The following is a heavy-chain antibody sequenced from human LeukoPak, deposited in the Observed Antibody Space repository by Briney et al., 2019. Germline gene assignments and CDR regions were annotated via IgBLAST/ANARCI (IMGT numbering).Heavy chain of an antibody. CDR1: GYRFTSHG. D-gene: IGHD6-19*01. CDR2: ISAYNGDT. Sequence: ASVKVSCEASGYRFTSHGVSWVRQAPGQGLEWMGWISAYNGDTNYAQRFQGRVTLTTDTSTSTAYMELRSLTSDDTAVYYCARDPSNTSGWKTWFDPWGQGTLVTVSS. V-gene: IGHV1-18*01. CDR3: ARDPSNTSGWKTWFDP. J-gene: IGHJ5*02.